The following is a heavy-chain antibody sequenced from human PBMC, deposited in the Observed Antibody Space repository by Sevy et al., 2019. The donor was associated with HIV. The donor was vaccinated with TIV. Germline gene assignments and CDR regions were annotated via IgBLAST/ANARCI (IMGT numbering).Heavy chain of an antibody. CDR3: AGSYFDSRGYSPLYYYGIDV. CDR1: GGTFSNYA. D-gene: IGHD3-22*01. CDR2: FIPMFDTA. J-gene: IGHJ6*02. Sequence: ASVKVSCKASGGTFSNYAISWVRQAPGQGLEWMGGFIPMFDTANYAQKFQGKVTLTADGSTTTAYMELSSLRSDDTAVYYCAGSYFDSRGYSPLYYYGIDVWGQGTTVTVSS. V-gene: IGHV1-69*13.